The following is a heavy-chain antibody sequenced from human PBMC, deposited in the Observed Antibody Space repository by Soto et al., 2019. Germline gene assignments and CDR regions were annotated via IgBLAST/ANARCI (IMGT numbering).Heavy chain of an antibody. CDR2: IYYSGST. D-gene: IGHD1-1*01. V-gene: IGHV4-39*01. CDR1: GGSISSSSYY. J-gene: IGHJ4*02. CDR3: ARRGRTGTFDY. Sequence: QLQLQESGPGLVKPSETLSLTCTVSGGSISSSSYYWGWIRQPPGKGLEWIGSIYYSGSTYYNPSLKSRVTISVDTSKNQFSLKLSSVTAADTAVYYCARRGRTGTFDYWGQGTLVTVSS.